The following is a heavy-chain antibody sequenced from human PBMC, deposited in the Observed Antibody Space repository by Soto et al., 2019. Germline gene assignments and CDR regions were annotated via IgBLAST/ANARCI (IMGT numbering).Heavy chain of an antibody. CDR1: GGSFSGYY. CDR3: ARGLVLWFGELSRRGGYYYYVDV. J-gene: IGHJ6*03. Sequence: QVQLQQWGAGLLKPSETLSLTCAVYGGSFSGYYWSWIRQTPGKGLEWIGEINDSGSTNNNPSLKSRGTIVVYTPKEQFSLKLSSGTAADSAVYYCARGLVLWFGELSRRGGYYYYVDVWGKGTTVTVSS. V-gene: IGHV4-34*04. D-gene: IGHD3-10*01. CDR2: INDSGST.